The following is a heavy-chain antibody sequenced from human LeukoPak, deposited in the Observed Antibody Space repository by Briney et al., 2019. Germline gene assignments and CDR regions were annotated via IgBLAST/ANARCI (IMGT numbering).Heavy chain of an antibody. CDR1: GGSISTHY. CDR3: ARAGELLYYFDY. D-gene: IGHD3-10*01. Sequence: PSETLSLTCTVSGGSISTHYWSWIRQPPGKGLEWIGYVYYSGTTYYNPSLKGRVTISVDTSKNQFSLNLSSVTAADTAVYYCARAGELLYYFDYWGQGTLVTVSS. J-gene: IGHJ4*02. V-gene: IGHV4-59*04. CDR2: VYYSGTT.